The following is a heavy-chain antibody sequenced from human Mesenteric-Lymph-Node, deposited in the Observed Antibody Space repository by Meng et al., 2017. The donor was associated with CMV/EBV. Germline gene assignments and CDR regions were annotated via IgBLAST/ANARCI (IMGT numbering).Heavy chain of an antibody. Sequence: GGSLRLSCAASGFTFSSYEMNWVRQAPGKGLEWVSYICSSGSTIYYADSVKGRFTISRDNAKNSLYLQMNSLRAEDTAVYYCAREGLTMDYDFWSGYPPTSNWFDPWGQGTLVTVSS. CDR3: AREGLTMDYDFWSGYPPTSNWFDP. CDR2: ICSSGSTI. D-gene: IGHD3-3*01. J-gene: IGHJ5*02. CDR1: GFTFSSYE. V-gene: IGHV3-48*03.